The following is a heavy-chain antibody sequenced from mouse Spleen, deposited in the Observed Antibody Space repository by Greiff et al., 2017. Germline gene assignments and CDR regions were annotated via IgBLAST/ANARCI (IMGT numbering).Heavy chain of an antibody. Sequence: QLQESGPELVKPGASVKISCKASGYSFTDYNMNWVKQSNGKSLEWIGVINPNYGTTSYNQKFKGKATLTVDQSSSTAYMQLNSLTSEDSAVYYCARRSDYYDYDRGFAYWGQGTLVTVSA. J-gene: IGHJ3*01. CDR3: ARRSDYYDYDRGFAY. V-gene: IGHV1-39*01. CDR2: INPNYGTT. CDR1: GYSFTDYN. D-gene: IGHD2-4*01.